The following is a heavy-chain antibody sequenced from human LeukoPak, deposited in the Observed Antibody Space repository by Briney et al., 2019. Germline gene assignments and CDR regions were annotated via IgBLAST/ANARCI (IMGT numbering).Heavy chain of an antibody. Sequence: GESLRISSKGSGYGFTNYWIGWVRRMPGKGLEWMGVIYPGDSDTRYSPSFQGQVTISADKSITTAYLQWSSLKASDTAMYFCARQQSYSSSWLGYWGQGTLVTVSS. J-gene: IGHJ4*02. CDR3: ARQQSYSSSWLGY. D-gene: IGHD6-13*01. CDR1: GYGFTNYW. V-gene: IGHV5-51*01. CDR2: IYPGDSDT.